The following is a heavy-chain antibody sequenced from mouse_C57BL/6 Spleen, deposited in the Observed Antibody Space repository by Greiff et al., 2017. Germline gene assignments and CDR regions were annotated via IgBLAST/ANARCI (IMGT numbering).Heavy chain of an antibody. J-gene: IGHJ4*01. Sequence: EVQLQQSGPELVKPGDSVKISCKASGYSFTGYFMNWVMQSHGKSLEWIGRINPYNGDTFSNQKFKGKATFTVSKSASTAHMELRCLTSEASAVYFFALITTQGAMDYWGQGTSVTVSS. CDR2: INPYNGDT. CDR3: ALITTQGAMDY. D-gene: IGHD1-1*01. CDR1: GYSFTGYF. V-gene: IGHV1-20*01.